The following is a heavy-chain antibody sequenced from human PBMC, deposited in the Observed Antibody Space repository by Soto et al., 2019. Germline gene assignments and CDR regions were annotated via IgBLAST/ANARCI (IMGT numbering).Heavy chain of an antibody. V-gene: IGHV4-61*01. Sequence: PSETLSLTCTVSGGSVSSNSYYWNWIRQTPGKGLEWIGYIYYSGSTNYNPSLKGRVTISVDTAKNQFSLKLSSVTTADTAVYYCARVGGTSASVLSGWGQGTLVTVSS. CDR3: ARVGGTSASVLSG. CDR1: GGSVSSNSYY. D-gene: IGHD2-2*01. CDR2: IYYSGST. J-gene: IGHJ4*02.